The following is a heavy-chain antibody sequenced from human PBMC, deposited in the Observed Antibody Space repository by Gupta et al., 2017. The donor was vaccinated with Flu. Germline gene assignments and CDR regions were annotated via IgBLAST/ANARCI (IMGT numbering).Heavy chain of an antibody. CDR1: GFTFNNHH. J-gene: IGHJ4*02. Sequence: EVQLVESGGGLVQPGGSLRLSWAASGFTFNNHHMNWVRQVPGKGLEWVSFISGSSRERYYADSVKGRLTIYRDNAKKSLYLQMKRLRDEETAVYYCARRSEMATIIDDGGQGTMVTVSS. CDR2: ISGSSRER. V-gene: IGHV3-48*02. D-gene: IGHD5-12*01. CDR3: ARRSEMATIIDD.